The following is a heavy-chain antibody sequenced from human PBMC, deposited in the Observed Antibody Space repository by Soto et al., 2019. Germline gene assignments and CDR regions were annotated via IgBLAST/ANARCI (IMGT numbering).Heavy chain of an antibody. J-gene: IGHJ3*02. CDR2: IFPMYGTP. D-gene: IGHD6-25*01. CDR1: GGAFSRYA. Sequence: QVLLVQSGAEVKKPGSSVKVSCKASGGAFSRYAISWVRQAPGQGLEWVGGIFPMYGTPVYGQKLQGRVTLTADEATTTAYMELSGLRYEDTAFYYCARYYEYQRLEFAALEIWGQGPMVTVSS. CDR3: ARYYEYQRLEFAALEI. V-gene: IGHV1-69*01.